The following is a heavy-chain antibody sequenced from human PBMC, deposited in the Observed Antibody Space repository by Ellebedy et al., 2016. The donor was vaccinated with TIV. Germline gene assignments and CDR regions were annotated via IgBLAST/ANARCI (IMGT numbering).Heavy chain of an antibody. Sequence: GESLKISCVASAFPFGTYWLSWVRPVPGKGLEWFANIHQHGSEIYYLDSVKGRFTISRDNDESSLYLQMNSLRAEDTAVYYCASDLGRHFDYWGQGALVAVTS. CDR1: AFPFGTYW. CDR3: ASDLGRHFDY. D-gene: IGHD3-16*01. CDR2: IHQHGSEI. V-gene: IGHV3-7*03. J-gene: IGHJ4*02.